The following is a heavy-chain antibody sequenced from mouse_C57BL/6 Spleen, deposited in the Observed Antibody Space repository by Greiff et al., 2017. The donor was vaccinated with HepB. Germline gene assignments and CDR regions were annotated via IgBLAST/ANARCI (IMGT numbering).Heavy chain of an antibody. V-gene: IGHV5-17*01. J-gene: IGHJ2*01. Sequence: EVQLVESGGGLVKPGGSLKLSCAASGFTFSDYGMHWVRQAPEKGLEWVAYISSGSSTIYYADTVKGRFTISRDNAKNTRFLQMTSLRSEDTAMYYCASGPITTVVATNYFDYWGQGTTLTVSS. CDR3: ASGPITTVVATNYFDY. D-gene: IGHD1-1*01. CDR1: GFTFSDYG. CDR2: ISSGSSTI.